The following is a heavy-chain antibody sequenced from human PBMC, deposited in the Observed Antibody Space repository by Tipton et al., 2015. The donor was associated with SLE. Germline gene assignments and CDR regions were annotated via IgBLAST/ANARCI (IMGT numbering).Heavy chain of an antibody. J-gene: IGHJ4*02. CDR3: ARDRGDYQRNSDY. D-gene: IGHD3-16*01. V-gene: IGHV3-48*01. CDR2: ITSSSGII. CDR1: EFTFSSYH. Sequence: SLRLSCVASEFTFSSYHMHWVRQGPGKGLEWLSYITSSSGIIYYADSVKGRFTISRDNAKNSLYLQMNSLRAEDTAMYYCARDRGDYQRNSDYWGQGTLVTVSS.